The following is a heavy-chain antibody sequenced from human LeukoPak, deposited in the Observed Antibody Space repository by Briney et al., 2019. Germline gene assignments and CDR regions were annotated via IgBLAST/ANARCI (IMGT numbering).Heavy chain of an antibody. J-gene: IGHJ4*02. V-gene: IGHV3-49*04. CDR1: GFTGSGFTFGDHA. CDR2: IRSKAYGGTT. CDR3: THMFRGAFDY. D-gene: IGHD3-10*01. Sequence: GGSLRLSCTASGFTGSGFTFGDHAMGWVRQAPGKGLEWVGFIRSKAYGGTTEYAASVKGRFTISRDVSKSIAYLQMNNLNTEDTAVYYCTHMFRGAFDYWGQGTLVPVPS.